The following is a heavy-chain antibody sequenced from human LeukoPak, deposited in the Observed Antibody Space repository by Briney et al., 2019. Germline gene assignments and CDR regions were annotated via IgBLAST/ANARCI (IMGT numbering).Heavy chain of an antibody. D-gene: IGHD5-18*01. CDR3: ARDLRRKYSYGLYGYFDY. J-gene: IGHJ4*02. CDR1: GYTFTGYY. CDR2: INTNTGNP. V-gene: IGHV7-4-1*02. Sequence: ASVKVSCKASGYTFTGYYMHWVRQAPGQGLEWMGWINTNTGNPTYAQGFTGRFVFSLDTSVSRAYLQISSLKAEDTAVYYCARDLRRKYSYGLYGYFDYWGQGTLVTVSS.